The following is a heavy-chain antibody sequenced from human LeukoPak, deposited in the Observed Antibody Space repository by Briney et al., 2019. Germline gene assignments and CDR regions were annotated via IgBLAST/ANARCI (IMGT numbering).Heavy chain of an antibody. V-gene: IGHV3-30*18. D-gene: IGHD5-24*01. CDR2: ISDHGKDQ. J-gene: IGHJ6*02. CDR1: GFTFNTYV. Sequence: GRSLRLSCVASGFTFNTYVIHWVRQAPGKGLEWVAAISDHGKDQYYADSVKGRFSISRDNSKNTLYLLMNSLRVEDTAVYRCAKANRDITIMLYAGLDVWGQGTTVTVSS. CDR3: AKANRDITIMLYAGLDV.